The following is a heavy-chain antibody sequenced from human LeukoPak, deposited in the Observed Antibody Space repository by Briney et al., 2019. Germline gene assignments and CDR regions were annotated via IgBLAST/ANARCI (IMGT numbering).Heavy chain of an antibody. V-gene: IGHV1-2*02. J-gene: IGHJ5*02. CDR1: GYTFTGYH. D-gene: IGHD6-19*01. CDR2: INPNSGGT. Sequence: GASVKVSCKASGYTFTGYHMHWVRQAPGQGPEWMGWINPNSGGTNYAQKFQGRVTMTRDTSLSTVYMELSRLRSDDTAVYYCATQATSGWHFSWGQGTLVTVSS. CDR3: ATQATSGWHFS.